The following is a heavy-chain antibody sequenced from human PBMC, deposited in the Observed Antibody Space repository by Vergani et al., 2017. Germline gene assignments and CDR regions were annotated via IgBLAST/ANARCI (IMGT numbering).Heavy chain of an antibody. J-gene: IGHJ4*02. CDR3: ARDLHDYVWGSYRSDYYFDY. CDR2: INSSGGST. V-gene: IGHV1-46*01. D-gene: IGHD3-16*02. Sequence: QVQLVQSGAEVKKPGASVKVSCKASGYTFTSYYMHWVRQAPGQGLEWMGIINSSGGSTSYAQKFQGRVTMTRDTSTSTVYMELSSLRSEDTAVYYCARDLHDYVWGSYRSDYYFDYWGQGTLVTVSS. CDR1: GYTFTSYY.